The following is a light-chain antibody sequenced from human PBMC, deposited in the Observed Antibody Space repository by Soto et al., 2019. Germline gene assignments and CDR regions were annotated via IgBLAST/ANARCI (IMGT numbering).Light chain of an antibody. J-gene: IGKJ1*01. CDR3: LQYNTLWT. Sequence: DIQMTQSPSSLSASVGDRVTVTCRASQGIRNEINWYQQKPGKAPKRLIYAASTLESGVPSRFSGSGFGTEFTLTISSLQPEDYATYYCLQYNTLWTFGQGTKVEFK. V-gene: IGKV1-17*01. CDR1: QGIRNE. CDR2: AAS.